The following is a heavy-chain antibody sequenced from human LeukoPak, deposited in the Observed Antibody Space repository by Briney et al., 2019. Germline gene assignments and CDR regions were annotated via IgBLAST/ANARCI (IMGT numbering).Heavy chain of an antibody. J-gene: IGHJ4*02. Sequence: ASVKVSCKASGYTFTSYGISWVRQAPGQGLEWMGWISAYNGNTNYAQKLQGRVTMTTDTSTSTAYMELSSLRSEDTAVYYCARDYYYDSSGYFDYWGQGTLVTVSS. D-gene: IGHD3-22*01. V-gene: IGHV1-18*01. CDR2: ISAYNGNT. CDR1: GYTFTSYG. CDR3: ARDYYYDSSGYFDY.